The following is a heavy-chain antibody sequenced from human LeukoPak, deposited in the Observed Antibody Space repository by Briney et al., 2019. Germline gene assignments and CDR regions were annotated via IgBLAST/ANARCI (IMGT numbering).Heavy chain of an antibody. CDR1: GGSIINSNW. D-gene: IGHD1-26*01. CDR2: TSYSGST. J-gene: IGHJ4*02. CDR3: ASGRGYSGSFFYYFDS. V-gene: IGHV4-4*02. Sequence: SETLSLTCAVSGGSIINSNWWSWVRQPPGKGLEWIGYTSYSGSTNYNPSLKSRITISIDTSKNQFFLKFSSVTAADTAVYFCASGRGYSGSFFYYFDSWGQGTLATVSS.